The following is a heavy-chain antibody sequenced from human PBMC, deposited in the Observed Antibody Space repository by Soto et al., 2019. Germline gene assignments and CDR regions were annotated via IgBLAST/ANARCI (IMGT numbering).Heavy chain of an antibody. CDR1: GDTFTTNS. D-gene: IGHD2-8*01. V-gene: IGHV1-69*06. CDR2: IIPVVGTT. J-gene: IGHJ4*02. Sequence: QVQLVQSGAEVKKPGSSVKVSCKASGDTFTTNSLNWVRQAPGQGLEWMGGIIPVVGTTKYAQKYQDRVTITGDKYTNTAYMELSSLRSDDTAVYYCARGLLYATTYFDYWGQGTAVTVSS. CDR3: ARGLLYATTYFDY.